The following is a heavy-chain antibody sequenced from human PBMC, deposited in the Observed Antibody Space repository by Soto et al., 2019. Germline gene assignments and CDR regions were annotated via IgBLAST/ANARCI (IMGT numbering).Heavy chain of an antibody. D-gene: IGHD2-8*01. CDR3: ARDTPVAYAIPRLTYYYYYYMDV. V-gene: IGHV3-74*01. Sequence: GGSLRLSCAASGFTFSSYWMHWVRQAPGKGLVWVSRINSDGSSTSYADSVKGRFTMSRDNAKNTLYLQMNSLRAEDTAVYYCARDTPVAYAIPRLTYYYYYYMDVWGKGTTVTVSS. CDR1: GFTFSSYW. CDR2: INSDGSST. J-gene: IGHJ6*03.